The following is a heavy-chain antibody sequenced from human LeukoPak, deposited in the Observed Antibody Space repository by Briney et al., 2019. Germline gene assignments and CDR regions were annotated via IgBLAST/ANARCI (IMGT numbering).Heavy chain of an antibody. CDR2: IYYSGST. J-gene: IGHJ5*02. CDR3: ARDFFGPRVTGGLGP. V-gene: IGHV4-61*01. D-gene: IGHD3-10*01. Sequence: SETLSLTCTVSGGSVSSGSYCWSWMRQPPGKGLEWIVDIYYSGSTNYNPSLKSRVTISVDTSNNQFSMKLSSVTAADTAVYYCARDFFGPRVTGGLGPWGQGTLVTVSS. CDR1: GGSVSSGSYC.